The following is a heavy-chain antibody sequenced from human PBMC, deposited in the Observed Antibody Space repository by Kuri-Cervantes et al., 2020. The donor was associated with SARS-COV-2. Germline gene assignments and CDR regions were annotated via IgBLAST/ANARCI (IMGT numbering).Heavy chain of an antibody. D-gene: IGHD3-16*02. V-gene: IGHV4-61*02. CDR2: IYTSGST. CDR3: ASSRASMITFGGVIDNFDY. J-gene: IGHJ4*02. Sequence: SCTVSGGSISSGSYYWSWIRQPAGKGLEWIGRIYTSGSTNYNPSLKSQVTISVDTSKNQFSLKLSSVTAADTAVYYCASSRASMITFGGVIDNFDYWGQGTLVTVSS. CDR1: GGSISSGSYY.